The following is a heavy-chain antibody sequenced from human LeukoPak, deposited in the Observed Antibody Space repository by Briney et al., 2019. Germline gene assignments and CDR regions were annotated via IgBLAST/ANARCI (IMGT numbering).Heavy chain of an antibody. V-gene: IGHV3-30*04. J-gene: IGHJ4*02. CDR3: VRGSVAVAGPTDY. Sequence: GGSLRLSCAASGFTFSNYAMHWVRQTPGKGLEWVAVISYDGSNKYYADSVKGRFTISRDNSENTLYLQINSLRLEDSALHYCVRGSVAVAGPTDYWGQGTLVTVSS. CDR1: GFTFSNYA. CDR2: ISYDGSNK. D-gene: IGHD6-19*01.